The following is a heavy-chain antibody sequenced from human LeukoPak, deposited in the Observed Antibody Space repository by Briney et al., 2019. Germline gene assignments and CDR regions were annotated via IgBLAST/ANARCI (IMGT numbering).Heavy chain of an antibody. CDR1: GGSISSYY. V-gene: IGHV4-4*09. D-gene: IGHD2-2*01. Sequence: SETLSLTCTVSGGSISSYYWSWIRQPPGKGLEWIGYIYTSGNTNYNPSLKSRVTISVDTSKNRFSLKLSSVTAADTAVYYCAREGDCSSTSCYILSYYYYYMDVWGKGTTVTVSS. CDR2: IYTSGNT. CDR3: AREGDCSSTSCYILSYYYYYMDV. J-gene: IGHJ6*03.